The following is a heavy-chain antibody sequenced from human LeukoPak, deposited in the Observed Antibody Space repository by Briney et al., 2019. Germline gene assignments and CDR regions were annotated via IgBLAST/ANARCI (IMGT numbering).Heavy chain of an antibody. Sequence: GGSLRLSCAASGFTFSSYGMHWVRQAPGKGLEWVAFIRYDGSNKYYADSVKGRFTISRDNSKNTLYLQKHCLRAEDTAVYYCARDSQAVGTDFVYWGEGTLVTVSS. V-gene: IGHV3-30*02. CDR2: IRYDGSNK. CDR1: GFTFSSYG. CDR3: ARDSQAVGTDFVY. J-gene: IGHJ4*02. D-gene: IGHD6-13*01.